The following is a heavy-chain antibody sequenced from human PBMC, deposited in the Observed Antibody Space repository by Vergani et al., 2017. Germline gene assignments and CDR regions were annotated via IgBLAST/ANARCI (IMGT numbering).Heavy chain of an antibody. Sequence: QVQLVQSGAEVKKPGASVKVSCKAPGYTFTGYYMHWVRQAPGQGLEWREWINPNSGGTNYAQKLQGRVTMTTDTATSTAYMELRSLRSDDTVVYYCARGGAYGDYKDYWGEGSLVTVSS. CDR3: ARGGAYGDYKDY. CDR1: GYTFTGYY. J-gene: IGHJ4*02. V-gene: IGHV1-2*02. D-gene: IGHD4-17*01. CDR2: INPNSGGT.